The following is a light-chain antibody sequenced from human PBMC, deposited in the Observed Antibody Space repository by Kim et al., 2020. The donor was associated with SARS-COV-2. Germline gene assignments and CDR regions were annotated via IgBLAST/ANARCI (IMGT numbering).Light chain of an antibody. V-gene: IGKV1-33*01. Sequence: SASVGDRVTITCLASQDVSNYLNWYQQKPGRAPKLLIYDASNLETGVPSRFSGGGSGTDFTFTISSLQPEDIATYYCQQYDNLPYTFGQGTKLEI. CDR3: QQYDNLPYT. CDR1: QDVSNY. J-gene: IGKJ2*01. CDR2: DAS.